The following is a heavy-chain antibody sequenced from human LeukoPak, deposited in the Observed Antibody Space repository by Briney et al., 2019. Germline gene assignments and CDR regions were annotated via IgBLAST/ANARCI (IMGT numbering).Heavy chain of an antibody. Sequence: GGSLRLSCAASRFTFTTYSMNRVRQAPGKGLEWVSSISSSGSHIYYADSVKGRFTVSRDNAKNSLYLQMNSLRVEDTAVYYCARDISSASRGMDVWGKGTTVTVSS. CDR2: ISSSGSHI. V-gene: IGHV3-21*01. CDR3: ARDISSASRGMDV. J-gene: IGHJ6*03. D-gene: IGHD6-6*01. CDR1: RFTFTTYS.